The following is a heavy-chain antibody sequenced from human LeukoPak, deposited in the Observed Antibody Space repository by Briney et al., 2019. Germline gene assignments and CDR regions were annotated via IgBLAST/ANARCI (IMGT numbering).Heavy chain of an antibody. CDR3: ARSSGSPYYYYYYYMDV. CDR1: GYTFTGYY. V-gene: IGHV1-2*02. CDR2: INPNSGGT. Sequence: ASVKVSCKSSGYTFTGYYIHWVRQAPGQGLEWMGWINPNSGGTNYAQKFQGRVTMTRDMSTSTVYMELSSLRSEDTAVYYCARSSGSPYYYYYYYMDVWGKGTTVTVSS. J-gene: IGHJ6*03. D-gene: IGHD3-10*01.